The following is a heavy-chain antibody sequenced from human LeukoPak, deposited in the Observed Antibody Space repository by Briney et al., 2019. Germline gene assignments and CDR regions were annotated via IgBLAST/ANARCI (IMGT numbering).Heavy chain of an antibody. CDR3: ARQSPLDLYFDY. CDR1: GFTFRNYA. J-gene: IGHJ4*02. CDR2: IWYDGSNK. V-gene: IGHV3-33*01. D-gene: IGHD1-1*01. Sequence: PGGSLRLSCAASGFTFRNYAMHWVRQAPGKGLEWVAVIWYDGSNKFYADSAKGRFTVSRDNSKNTLYLQMNSLRAEDTAVFYCARQSPLDLYFDYWGQGTLVTVSS.